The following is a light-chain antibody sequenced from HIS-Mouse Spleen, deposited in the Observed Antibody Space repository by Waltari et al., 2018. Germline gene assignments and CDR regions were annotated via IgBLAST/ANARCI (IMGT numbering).Light chain of an antibody. V-gene: IGLV3-10*01. CDR3: YSTDSSGNHRV. J-gene: IGLJ2*01. CDR2: EDS. Sequence: SYELTHPHSVSVSPGQTARITCSGDAWSKKYHYAYQQKSGQAPVVVIHEDSKRPSGIPERFSGSSSGTMATLTISGAQVEDEADYYCYSTDSSGNHRVFGGGTKLTVL. CDR1: AWSKKY.